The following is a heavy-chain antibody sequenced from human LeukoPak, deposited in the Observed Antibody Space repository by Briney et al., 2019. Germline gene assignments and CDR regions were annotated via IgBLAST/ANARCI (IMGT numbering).Heavy chain of an antibody. V-gene: IGHV1-2*02. CDR1: GYTFNGYY. J-gene: IGHJ4*02. CDR2: INPNSGCT. D-gene: IGHD3-22*01. CDR3: AIDLSIVLVSSFDY. Sequence: ASVKVSCKASGYTFNGYYMHWLRHAPGQGHEWMGWINPNSGCTNYAQKFEGRVTMTRDTSISTPYMQLRGLRSDATAEYYCAIDLSIVLVSSFDYWGQGTLVTVSS.